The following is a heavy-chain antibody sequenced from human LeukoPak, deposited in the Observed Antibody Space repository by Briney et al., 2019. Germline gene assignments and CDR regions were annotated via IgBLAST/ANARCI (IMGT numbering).Heavy chain of an antibody. J-gene: IGHJ5*02. Sequence: PSETLSLTCTVSGGSISSGDYYWSWIRQPPGKGLEWIGYIYYSGSTYYNPSLKSRVTISVDTSKNQFSLKLSSVTAADTAVYYCARDYGDQNWFDPWGQGTLVTVSS. D-gene: IGHD4-17*01. CDR3: ARDYGDQNWFDP. V-gene: IGHV4-30-4*01. CDR1: GGSISSGDYY. CDR2: IYYSGST.